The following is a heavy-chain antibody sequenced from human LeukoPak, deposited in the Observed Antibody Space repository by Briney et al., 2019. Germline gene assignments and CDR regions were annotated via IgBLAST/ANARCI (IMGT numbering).Heavy chain of an antibody. V-gene: IGHV1-18*01. D-gene: IGHD6-19*01. CDR1: GYTFTSYG. Sequence: ASVKVSCKASGYTFTSYGISWVRQAPGQGLDWMGWVSAYTGNTDYAQKLQGRVTMTTDTSTSTAYMELRSLRSDDTALYYCARDPRARIAVAGPGGYWGQGTLVTVSS. J-gene: IGHJ4*02. CDR3: ARDPRARIAVAGPGGY. CDR2: VSAYTGNT.